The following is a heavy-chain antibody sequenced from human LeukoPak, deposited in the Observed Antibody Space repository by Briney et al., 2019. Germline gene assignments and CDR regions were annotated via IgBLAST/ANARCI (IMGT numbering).Heavy chain of an antibody. CDR3: AKAAVAGVKYYFDY. V-gene: IGHV3-7*01. CDR1: GLTFSSSW. D-gene: IGHD6-19*01. Sequence: GGSLRLSCAVSGLTFSSSWMDWVRQAPGKGLEWVASINPDGNKKYSADSVKGRFTISRDNAENSLYLQMNSLRVEDTAFYYCAKAAVAGVKYYFDYWGQGTLVTVSS. J-gene: IGHJ4*02. CDR2: INPDGNKK.